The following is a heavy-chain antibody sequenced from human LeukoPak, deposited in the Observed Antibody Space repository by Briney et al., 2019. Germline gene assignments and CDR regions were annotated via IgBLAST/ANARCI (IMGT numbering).Heavy chain of an antibody. Sequence: KPSETLSLTCTVSGYSISSGYYWGWIRQPPGKGLEWIGSIYHSGSTCYNPSLKSRVTISVDTSKNQFSLKLSSVTAADTAVYYCARDRFRGYSSGWYWGYYYYYMDVWGKGTTVTVSS. CDR2: IYHSGST. V-gene: IGHV4-38-2*02. J-gene: IGHJ6*03. D-gene: IGHD6-19*01. CDR1: GYSISSGYY. CDR3: ARDRFRGYSSGWYWGYYYYYMDV.